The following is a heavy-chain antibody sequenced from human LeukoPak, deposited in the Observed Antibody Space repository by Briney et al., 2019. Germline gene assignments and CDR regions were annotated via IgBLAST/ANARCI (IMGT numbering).Heavy chain of an antibody. J-gene: IGHJ6*03. CDR3: ARDQREVSSWSYYYYYYMDV. V-gene: IGHV1-2*02. D-gene: IGHD6-13*01. CDR2: INPNSGGT. CDR1: GYTFTGYY. Sequence: SVKVSCKASGYTFTGYYMHWLRQPPGQGLEWMGWINPNSGGTNYAQKLQGRVTMTRDTSISTAYMELSRLRSDDTAVYYCARDQREVSSWSYYYYYYMDVWGKGTTVTVSS.